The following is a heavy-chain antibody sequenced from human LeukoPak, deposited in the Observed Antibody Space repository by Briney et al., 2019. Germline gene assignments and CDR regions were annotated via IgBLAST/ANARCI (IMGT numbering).Heavy chain of an antibody. J-gene: IGHJ4*02. CDR1: GFTFTDYY. Sequence: PGGSLRLSCAASGFTFTDYYMSWIRQAPGKGLEWVSYISSDISYTNYADSVKGRFTISRDNAKKSLYLQMTSLRAEDTAVYYCATQPFDYWGQGTLVTVSS. V-gene: IGHV3-11*06. CDR3: ATQPFDY. CDR2: ISSDISYT.